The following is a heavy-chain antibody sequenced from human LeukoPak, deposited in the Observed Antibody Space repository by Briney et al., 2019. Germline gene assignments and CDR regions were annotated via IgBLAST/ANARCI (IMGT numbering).Heavy chain of an antibody. V-gene: IGHV3-23*01. CDR1: GFTFPNYV. CDR2: ISGSGGNT. CDR3: ANEYSKGDG. J-gene: IGHJ3*01. Sequence: GGYLRLSCAASGFTFPNYVMSWVRQAPGKGREWVSGISGSGGNTYYADSVKGRFTISRDNSKNTLYLQMNSLRAEDAAVYYCANEYSKGDGWGQGTMVTVSS. D-gene: IGHD4-11*01.